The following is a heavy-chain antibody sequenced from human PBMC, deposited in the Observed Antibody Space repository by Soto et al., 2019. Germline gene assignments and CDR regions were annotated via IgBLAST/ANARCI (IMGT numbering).Heavy chain of an antibody. J-gene: IGHJ4*02. CDR2: IYPGDSDP. CDR1: GYSFTTYW. V-gene: IGHV5-51*01. D-gene: IGHD3-22*01. CDR3: ARRNYYDSTGNFDY. Sequence: GESLKISCKGSGYSFTTYWIGWVRQMPGKGLDWMGIIYPGDSDPRYSPSFQGQVTISADKSISTAYLQWSSLKASDFAIYYCARRNYYDSTGNFDYWGQGILVTVSS.